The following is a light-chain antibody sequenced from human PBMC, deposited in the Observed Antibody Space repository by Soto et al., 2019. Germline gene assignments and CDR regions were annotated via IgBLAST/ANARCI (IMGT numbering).Light chain of an antibody. V-gene: IGKV3-20*01. J-gene: IGKJ3*01. CDR1: QSISSSF. CDR3: QQYGSSPFP. CDR2: GVS. Sequence: EIVLTQSPGTLSLSPGERATLSCRASQSISSSFLAWYQQRPGQAPRLLIRGVSSKDAGIPDRFSGSGSGTDFTLIINRLEPEDFALYFCQQYGSSPFPFGPGTQLEIK.